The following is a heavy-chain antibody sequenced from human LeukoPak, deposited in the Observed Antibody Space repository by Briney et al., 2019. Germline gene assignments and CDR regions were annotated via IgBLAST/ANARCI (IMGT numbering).Heavy chain of an antibody. CDR3: ARGPTYCSSTSCYRGYFDY. CDR2: INPSGGST. Sequence: ASVKVSCKASGYTFTSYYMHWVRQAPGQGLEWMGIINPSGGSTSYAQKFQGRVTMTRDMSTSTVYMELSSLRSEDMAVYYCARGPTYCSSTSCYRGYFDYWGQGTLVTVSS. J-gene: IGHJ4*02. V-gene: IGHV1-46*01. D-gene: IGHD2-2*02. CDR1: GYTFTSYY.